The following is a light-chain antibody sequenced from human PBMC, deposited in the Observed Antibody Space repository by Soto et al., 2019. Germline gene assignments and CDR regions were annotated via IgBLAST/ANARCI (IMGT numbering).Light chain of an antibody. CDR2: DVS. CDR1: SSDVGGYNY. Sequence: QSVLTQPASVSGSPGQSITISCTGTSSDVGGYNYVSWYQQHPGKAPKLIIYDVSNRPSGVSNRFSGSKSGNTASLTISGLQAEDEADYSCSSYSGSSTLYVFGTGTKLTVL. V-gene: IGLV2-14*01. CDR3: SSYSGSSTLYV. J-gene: IGLJ1*01.